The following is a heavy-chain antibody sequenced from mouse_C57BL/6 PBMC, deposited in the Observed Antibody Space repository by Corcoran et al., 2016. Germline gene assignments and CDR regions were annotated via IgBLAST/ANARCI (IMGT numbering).Heavy chain of an antibody. Sequence: QVQLQQSGPELVKPGASVKISCKASGYSFTSYDIHWVKQRPGQGLEWIGWIYPGSGNTKYNEKFKGKATLTADTSSSTAYMQLSSLTSEDSAVYYCARSPPYSNSHAYWGQGTLVTVSA. D-gene: IGHD2-5*01. CDR3: ARSPPYSNSHAY. CDR1: GYSFTSYD. CDR2: IYPGSGNT. J-gene: IGHJ3*01. V-gene: IGHV1-66*01.